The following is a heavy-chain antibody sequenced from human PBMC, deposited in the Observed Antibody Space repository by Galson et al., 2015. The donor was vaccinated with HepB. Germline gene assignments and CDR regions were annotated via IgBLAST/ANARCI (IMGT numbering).Heavy chain of an antibody. D-gene: IGHD3-22*01. V-gene: IGHV4-39*01. J-gene: IGHJ3*02. CDR2: IYYSGST. CDR3: ASLAENYYDSSGEHAFDI. Sequence: SETLSLTCTVSGGSISSSSYYCGWIRQPPGKGLEWIGSIYYSGSTYYNPSLKSRVTRSVDTSKNQFSLKLSSVTAADTAVYYCASLAENYYDSSGEHAFDIWGQGTMVTVSS. CDR1: GGSISSSSYY.